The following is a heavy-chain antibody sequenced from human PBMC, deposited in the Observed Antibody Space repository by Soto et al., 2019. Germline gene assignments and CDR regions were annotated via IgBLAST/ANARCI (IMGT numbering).Heavy chain of an antibody. D-gene: IGHD2-2*01. J-gene: IGHJ6*02. CDR1: GVSFSKAW. CDR2: IKRKDDGETA. Sequence: EVQLVESGGDLVKPGGSLRLAWGGSGVSFSKAWMNWVRQAPGKGLEWVGRIKRKDDGETADYAAPVKGRFTISRDDSINTLYLQMNSLKTDDTAVYFCATDTSDTVHYAMDFWGQGTTVTVSS. V-gene: IGHV3-15*07. CDR3: ATDTSDTVHYAMDF.